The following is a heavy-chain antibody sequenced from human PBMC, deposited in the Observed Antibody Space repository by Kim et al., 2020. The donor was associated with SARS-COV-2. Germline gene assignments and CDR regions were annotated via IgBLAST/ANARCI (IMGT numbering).Heavy chain of an antibody. V-gene: IGHV4-39*01. CDR3: ARPLGGYSYGQATGGMDV. J-gene: IGHJ6*02. D-gene: IGHD5-18*01. Sequence: NRRVTISVDTSKNQFSLKLGSVTAADTAVYYCARPLGGYSYGQATGGMDVWGQGTTVTVSS.